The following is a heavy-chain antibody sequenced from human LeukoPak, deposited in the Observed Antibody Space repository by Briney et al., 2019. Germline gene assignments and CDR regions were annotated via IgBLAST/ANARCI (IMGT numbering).Heavy chain of an antibody. CDR3: ARDPLGGWYSDY. CDR1: GFTFSSYW. D-gene: IGHD6-19*01. CDR2: IKQDGSEK. J-gene: IGHJ4*02. Sequence: GGSLRLSCAASGFTFSSYWMSWDRHAPGKGLEWVANIKQDGSEKYYVDSVKGRFTISRDNAKNSLYLQMNSLRAEDTAVYYCARDPLGGWYSDYWGQGTLVTVSS. V-gene: IGHV3-7*01.